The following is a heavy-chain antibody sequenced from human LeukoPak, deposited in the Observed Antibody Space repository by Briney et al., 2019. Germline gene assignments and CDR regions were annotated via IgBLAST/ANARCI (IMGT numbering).Heavy chain of an antibody. CDR1: GFTFSSSW. CDR3: VMIVVVLDY. J-gene: IGHJ4*02. CDR2: IKTDGSTT. Sequence: PGGSLRLSCAVSGFTFSSSWMHWVRQAPGKGLVWVSHIKTDGSTTAYADSVKGRFTISRDNSKNTLYLQMNSLRAEDTAVYYCVMIVVVLDYWGQGTLVTVSS. D-gene: IGHD3-22*01. V-gene: IGHV3-74*01.